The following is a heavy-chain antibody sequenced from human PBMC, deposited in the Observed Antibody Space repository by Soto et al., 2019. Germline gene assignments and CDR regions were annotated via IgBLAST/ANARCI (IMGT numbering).Heavy chain of an antibody. V-gene: IGHV3-23*01. CDR3: AKGAEGYVVSSLDS. D-gene: IGHD5-12*01. J-gene: IGHJ4*02. CDR2: ITGTASST. Sequence: EVQLLESGGGFVQPGGSLRLSCAASGFRFSDFAMTRVRQAPGTGLEWVSAITGTASSTYYADSVKGRFTISRDNSKNTLYLQIKSLRAEDTAIYYCAKGAEGYVVSSLDSWGQGTLVTVSS. CDR1: GFRFSDFA.